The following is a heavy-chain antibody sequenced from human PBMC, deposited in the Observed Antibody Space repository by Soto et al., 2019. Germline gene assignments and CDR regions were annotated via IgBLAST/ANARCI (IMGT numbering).Heavy chain of an antibody. D-gene: IGHD6-19*01. V-gene: IGHV3-53*02. J-gene: IGHJ4*02. CDR2: IYPAGPT. CDR3: ARDADSSGLHY. CDR1: GFTVSGMF. Sequence: EVSLVETGGGLIHPGGSLRLSCAASGFTVSGMFMNWVRQAPGKGLEWVSVIYPAGPTYYADSVKGRFTISRDNSKNTLFLQLNNLSAEDTAVYYCARDADSSGLHYWGQGILVTVSS.